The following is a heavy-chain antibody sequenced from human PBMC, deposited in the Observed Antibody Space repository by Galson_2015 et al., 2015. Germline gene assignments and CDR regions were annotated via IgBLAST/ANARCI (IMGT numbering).Heavy chain of an antibody. D-gene: IGHD6-19*01. CDR1: GFTFDDYA. Sequence: SLRLSCAASGFTFDDYAMHWVRQAPGKGLEWVSGISWNSGSIGYADSVKGRFPISRDNAKNSLYLQMNSLRAEDTALYYCAKDGNEYSSGGVDYWGQGTLVTVSS. CDR3: AKDGNEYSSGGVDY. V-gene: IGHV3-9*01. CDR2: ISWNSGSI. J-gene: IGHJ4*02.